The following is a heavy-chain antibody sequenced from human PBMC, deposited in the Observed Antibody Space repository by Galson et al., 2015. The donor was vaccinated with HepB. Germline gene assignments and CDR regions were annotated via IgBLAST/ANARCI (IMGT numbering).Heavy chain of an antibody. CDR1: GGTFSSYA. D-gene: IGHD2-2*01. J-gene: IGHJ6*02. Sequence: SVKVSCKASGGTFSSYAISWVRQTPGQGLQWMGGIIPLFGRANYAQMFQGRVTITADESTSTAYMELSSLRSEDTAVYYCASSIYCSSTSCYPGHYYYYGMDVWGQGTTVTVSS. CDR2: IIPLFGRA. V-gene: IGHV1-69*13. CDR3: ASSIYCSSTSCYPGHYYYYGMDV.